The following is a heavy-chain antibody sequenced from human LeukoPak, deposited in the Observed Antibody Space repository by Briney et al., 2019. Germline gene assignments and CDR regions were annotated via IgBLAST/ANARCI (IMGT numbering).Heavy chain of an antibody. CDR2: ISYDGSNK. D-gene: IGHD6-19*01. V-gene: IGHV3-30*18. CDR3: AKDWYSSGPFDY. J-gene: IGHJ4*02. CDR1: GFTFSSYG. Sequence: PGGSLRLSCAASGFTFSSYGMHWVRQAPGKGLEWVAVISYDGSNKYYADSVKGRFTISRDNSKNTLYLQMNGLRAEDTAVYYCAKDWYSSGPFDYWGQGTLVTVSS.